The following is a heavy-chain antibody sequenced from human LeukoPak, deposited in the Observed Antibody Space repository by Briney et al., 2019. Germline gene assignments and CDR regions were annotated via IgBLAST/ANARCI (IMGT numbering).Heavy chain of an antibody. Sequence: GGSLSLSCTASGFPFSIYSLQWVRLAPGKGLKCLSSISTSSSNIYYADSVKSRFTISRDNAKGSLYLQINSLRAEDTAVYYCARGGIGSGNTYAMEVWGHGTTVTVSS. CDR1: GFPFSIYS. D-gene: IGHD3-10*01. J-gene: IGHJ6*02. V-gene: IGHV3-21*01. CDR2: ISTSSSNI. CDR3: ARGGIGSGNTYAMEV.